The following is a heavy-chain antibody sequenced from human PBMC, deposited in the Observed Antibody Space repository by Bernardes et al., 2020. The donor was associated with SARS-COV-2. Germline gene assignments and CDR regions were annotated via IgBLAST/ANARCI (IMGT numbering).Heavy chain of an antibody. J-gene: IGHJ4*02. D-gene: IGHD2-8*02. Sequence: GGSLRVSCTTSGFIFSAYAMTWVRQGPGKGLEWVGGITDNGYTTYYADPVQGRFTISRDNSKDTVYLQMDNLRVEDTAIYYCAKYGLIEGNTEYFDFWGQGTLVTVSS. CDR3: AKYGLIEGNTEYFDF. CDR1: GFIFSAYA. V-gene: IGHV3-23*01. CDR2: ITDNGYTT.